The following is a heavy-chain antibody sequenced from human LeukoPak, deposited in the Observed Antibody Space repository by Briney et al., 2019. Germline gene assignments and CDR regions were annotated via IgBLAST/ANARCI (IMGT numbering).Heavy chain of an antibody. CDR3: ATRRYTYYYGSGSPYYFDY. Sequence: GGSLRLSCAASGFTFSSYGMSWVRQAPGKGLERVSAISGSGGSTYYADSVKGRFTTSRDNSKNTLYLQMNSLRAEDTAVYYCATRRYTYYYGSGSPYYFDYWGQGTLVTVSS. J-gene: IGHJ4*02. D-gene: IGHD3-10*01. CDR2: ISGSGGST. V-gene: IGHV3-23*01. CDR1: GFTFSSYG.